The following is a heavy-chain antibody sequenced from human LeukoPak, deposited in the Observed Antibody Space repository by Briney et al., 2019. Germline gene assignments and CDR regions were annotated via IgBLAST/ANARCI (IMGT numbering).Heavy chain of an antibody. Sequence: GGSLRHTCAASGFTFSSYGMHWVRQAPGKGLEWVAVIWYDGSNKYYADSVKGRFTISRDNSKNTLYLQMNSLRAEDTAVYYCAKAFGSTTVTTSYYYYMDVWGKGTTVTVSS. J-gene: IGHJ6*03. CDR3: AKAFGSTTVTTSYYYYMDV. V-gene: IGHV3-33*06. D-gene: IGHD4-17*01. CDR2: IWYDGSNK. CDR1: GFTFSSYG.